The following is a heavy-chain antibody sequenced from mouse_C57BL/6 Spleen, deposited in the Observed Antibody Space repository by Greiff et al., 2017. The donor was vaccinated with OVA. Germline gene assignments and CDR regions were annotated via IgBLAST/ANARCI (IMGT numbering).Heavy chain of an antibody. CDR2: ISSGGSYT. CDR3: ARRGLRGSFLAY. D-gene: IGHD2-4*01. CDR1: GFTFSSYG. V-gene: IGHV5-6*01. J-gene: IGHJ3*01. Sequence: EVQLVESGGDLVKPGGSLKLSCAASGFTFSSYGMSWVRQTPDKRLEWVATISSGGSYTYYPDSVKGRFTISRDNAKNTLYLQMSSLKSEDTAMYYCARRGLRGSFLAYWGQGTLVTVSA.